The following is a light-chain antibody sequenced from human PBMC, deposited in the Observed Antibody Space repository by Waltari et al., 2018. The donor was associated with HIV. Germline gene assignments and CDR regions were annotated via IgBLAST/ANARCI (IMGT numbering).Light chain of an antibody. CDR2: DVT. Sequence: QSALTQPPSASGSPGQSVTISCTGTSSDVGAYNYVSWFQQHPGKAPKRMIYDVTKRPSGVPDRFSGFKSGNTASLTVSGLQAEDEADYYCASHAGSKDVFGGGTRLTVL. CDR3: ASHAGSKDV. V-gene: IGLV2-8*01. J-gene: IGLJ2*01. CDR1: SSDVGAYNY.